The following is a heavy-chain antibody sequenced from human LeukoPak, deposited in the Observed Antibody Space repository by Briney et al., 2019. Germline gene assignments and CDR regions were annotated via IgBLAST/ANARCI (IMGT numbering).Heavy chain of an antibody. J-gene: IGHJ4*02. D-gene: IGHD1-26*01. CDR2: INHSGSI. CDR3: AREAGSYTPYYSDY. Sequence: SETLSLTCAVYGGSFSGYYWSWIRQPPGKGLEWIGEINHSGSINYNPSLKSRVTISVDTSKNQFSLKLSSVTAADTAVYYCAREAGSYTPYYSDYWGQGTLVTVSS. CDR1: GGSFSGYY. V-gene: IGHV4-34*01.